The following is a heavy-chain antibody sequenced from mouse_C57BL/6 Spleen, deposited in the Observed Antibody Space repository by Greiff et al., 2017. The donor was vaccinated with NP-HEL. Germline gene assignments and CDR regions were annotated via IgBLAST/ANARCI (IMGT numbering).Heavy chain of an antibody. D-gene: IGHD1-1*02. J-gene: IGHJ2*01. CDR1: GYTFTSYG. CDR3: ERDWIYGIPYIDY. Sequence: QVQLQQSGAELARPGASVKLSCKASGYTFTSYGISWVKQRTGQGLEWIGEIYPRSGNTYYNEKFKGKATLTADKSSSTAYMELRSLTSEDYAVYFCERDWIYGIPYIDYWGQGTTLTVSS. V-gene: IGHV1-81*01. CDR2: IYPRSGNT.